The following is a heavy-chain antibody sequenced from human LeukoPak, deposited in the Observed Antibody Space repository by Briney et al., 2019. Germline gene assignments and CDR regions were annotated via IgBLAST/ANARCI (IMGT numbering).Heavy chain of an antibody. CDR2: IYSSGST. Sequence: SETLSLTCTVPCGSINYYYWSWIRQPPGKGLEYIGYIYSSGSTNYNPSLKSRVTMSVDTSKNQFSLKLSSVTAADTAVYYCARDSRYSDTSGYYYSHYYMDVWGKGTTVTVSS. J-gene: IGHJ6*03. CDR1: CGSINYYY. D-gene: IGHD3-22*01. CDR3: ARDSRYSDTSGYYYSHYYMDV. V-gene: IGHV4-59*01.